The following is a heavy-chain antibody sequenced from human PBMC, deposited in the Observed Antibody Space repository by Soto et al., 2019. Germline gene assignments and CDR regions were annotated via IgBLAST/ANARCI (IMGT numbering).Heavy chain of an antibody. CDR2: IYYSVIT. Sequence: SETLSLTCTVSCGSISSYYWSWIRQPPGNGLYCIGYIYYSVITNXXPSLKSRXXISVDTSKNHXSLKLXSVTAAYTSSYYCARGAVLRYFHWLNHWGQGTLVTVXX. D-gene: IGHD3-9*01. CDR3: ARGAVLRYFHWLNH. V-gene: IGHV4-59*12. J-gene: IGHJ5*02. CDR1: CGSISSYY.